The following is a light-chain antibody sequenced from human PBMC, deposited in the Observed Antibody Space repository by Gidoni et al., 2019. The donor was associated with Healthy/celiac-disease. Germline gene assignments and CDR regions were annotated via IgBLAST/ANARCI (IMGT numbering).Light chain of an antibody. J-gene: IGLJ2*01. Sequence: QSVLTQPPSASGTPGQRFTISCSGSSSNIGSNSVYWYQRRPGTAPKRLIYRNNPRPSGVPDRFSGSKSGTSASLAISGLRSEDEADYYCAAWDDSLSGPVFGGGTKLTVL. V-gene: IGLV1-47*01. CDR2: RNN. CDR1: SSNIGSNS. CDR3: AAWDDSLSGPV.